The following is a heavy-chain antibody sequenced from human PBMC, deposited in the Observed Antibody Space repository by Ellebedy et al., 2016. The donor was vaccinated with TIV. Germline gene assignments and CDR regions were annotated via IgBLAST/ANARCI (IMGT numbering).Heavy chain of an antibody. J-gene: IGHJ6*02. CDR2: ISSSSSTI. CDR3: ARCCSSGSCYYFYGMDV. CDR1: GFTFSSYS. Sequence: GESLKISCAASGFTFSSYSINWVRQAPGKGLEWVSYISSSSSTINYADSVKGRFTISKDNAQNSLYLQMNSLRDEDKAVYYCARCCSSGSCYYFYGMDVWGQGTTVTVSS. V-gene: IGHV3-48*02. D-gene: IGHD2-15*01.